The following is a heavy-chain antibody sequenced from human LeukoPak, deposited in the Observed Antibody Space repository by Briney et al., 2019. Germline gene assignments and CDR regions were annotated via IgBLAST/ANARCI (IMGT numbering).Heavy chain of an antibody. CDR2: IRSKAYGGTT. Sequence: GGSLRLSCTASGFTFGDYAMSWVRQAPGKGLEWVGFIRSKAYGGTTEYAASVKGRFTISRDDSKSIAYLQMNSLKTEDTAVYCCTKIVATIYYYYYYGMDVWGQGATVTVSS. CDR3: TKIVATIYYYYYYGMDV. CDR1: GFTFGDYA. V-gene: IGHV3-49*04. D-gene: IGHD5-12*01. J-gene: IGHJ6*02.